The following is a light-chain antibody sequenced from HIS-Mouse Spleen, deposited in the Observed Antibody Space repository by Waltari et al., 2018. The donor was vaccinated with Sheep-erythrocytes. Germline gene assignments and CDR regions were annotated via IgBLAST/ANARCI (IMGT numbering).Light chain of an antibody. CDR2: QDS. CDR3: QAWDSSTAV. V-gene: IGLV3-1*01. J-gene: IGLJ2*01. CDR1: NLGDKY. Sequence: SYELTQPPSVSVSPGQTASIPFSGDNLGDKYACWYQQKPGQSPALVIYQDSKRPSGIPERFSGSNSGNTATLTISGTQAMDEADYYCQAWDSSTAVFGGGTKLTVL.